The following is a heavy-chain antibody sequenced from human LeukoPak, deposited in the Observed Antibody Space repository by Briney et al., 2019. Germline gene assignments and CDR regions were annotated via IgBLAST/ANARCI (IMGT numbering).Heavy chain of an antibody. CDR1: GYTLTELS. CDR3: ATDLPVTGDGTRELGY. CDR2: FDPEDGET. V-gene: IGHV1-24*01. Sequence: ASVKVSCKVSGYTLTELSMHWVRQAPGKGLEWMGGFDPEDGETIYAQKFQGRVTMTEDTSTDTAYMELSSLRSEDTAVYYCATDLPVTGDGTRELGYWGQGTLVTVSS. D-gene: IGHD7-27*01. J-gene: IGHJ4*02.